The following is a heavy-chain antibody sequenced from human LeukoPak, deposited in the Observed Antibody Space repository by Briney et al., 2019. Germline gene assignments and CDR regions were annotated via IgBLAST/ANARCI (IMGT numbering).Heavy chain of an antibody. CDR3: ARDPTGGGHTSTFDY. CDR1: GYTFTSYY. Sequence: ASVKVSCKASGYTFTSYYMHWVRQAPGQGLEWMGIINPSGGSTSYAQKFQGRVTMTRDTSTSTVYKELSSLRSEDTAVYYCARDPTGGGHTSTFDYWGQGTLVTVSS. J-gene: IGHJ4*02. V-gene: IGHV1-46*01. D-gene: IGHD2-15*01. CDR2: INPSGGST.